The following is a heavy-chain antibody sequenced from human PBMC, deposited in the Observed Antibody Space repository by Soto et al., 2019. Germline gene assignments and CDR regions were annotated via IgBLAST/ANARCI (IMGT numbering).Heavy chain of an antibody. J-gene: IGHJ2*01. CDR1: GYYFTYYL. CDR2: IHPRDSDT. CDR3: ARQHYDFWSGSDIGSSYFDF. V-gene: IGHV5-51*01. Sequence: PGESLKISCPASGYYFTYYLIGWVRQMPGTGLEWMGIIHPRDSDTKYSPYFQGHVTFSVDTSISTAFLQWNSLKASDSAIYYCARQHYDFWSGSDIGSSYFDFWGRGTQVTVSS. D-gene: IGHD3-3*01.